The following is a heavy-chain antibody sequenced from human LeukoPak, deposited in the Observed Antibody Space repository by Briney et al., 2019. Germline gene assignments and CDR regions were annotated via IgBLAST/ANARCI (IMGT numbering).Heavy chain of an antibody. D-gene: IGHD4-23*01. J-gene: IGHJ4*02. CDR1: GLTFSNYW. Sequence: GGSLRLSCAASGLTFSNYWMTWVRQSPGKGLEWVANIKQDGSEKYYVDSVKGRFTISRDNAKNSLYLQMNSLRAEDTAVYYCARVNWRWVDYWGQGTLVTVSS. CDR3: ARVNWRWVDY. V-gene: IGHV3-7*01. CDR2: IKQDGSEK.